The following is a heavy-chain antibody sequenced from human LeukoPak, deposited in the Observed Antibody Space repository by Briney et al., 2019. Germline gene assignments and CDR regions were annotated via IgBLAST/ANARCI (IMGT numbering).Heavy chain of an antibody. CDR2: ISGSGGST. V-gene: IGHV3-23*01. CDR3: AKDRSSSWYYFDY. D-gene: IGHD6-13*01. CDR1: GFTFSSYA. J-gene: IGHJ4*02. Sequence: PGGPLRLSCAASGFTFSSYAMSWVRQAPGKGLEWVSAISGSGGSTYYADSVKGRFTISRDNSKNTLYLQMNSLRAEDTAVYYCAKDRSSSWYYFDYWGQGTLVTVSS.